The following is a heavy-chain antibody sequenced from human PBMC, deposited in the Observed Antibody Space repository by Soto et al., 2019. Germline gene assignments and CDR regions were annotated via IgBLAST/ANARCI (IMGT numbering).Heavy chain of an antibody. D-gene: IGHD3-3*01. CDR2: INPSGGST. Sequence: ASVKASCKASGYTFTSYYMHWVRQAPGQGLEWMGIINPSGGSTSYAQKFQGRVTMTRDTSTSTVYMELSSLRSEDTAVYYCAGGLPYYDFWSGPVSGFDPWGQGTLVTVSS. V-gene: IGHV1-46*01. CDR3: AGGLPYYDFWSGPVSGFDP. CDR1: GYTFTSYY. J-gene: IGHJ5*02.